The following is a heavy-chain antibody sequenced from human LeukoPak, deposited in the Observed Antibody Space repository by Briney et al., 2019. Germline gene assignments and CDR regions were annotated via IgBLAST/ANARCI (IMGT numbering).Heavy chain of an antibody. Sequence: GGSLRLSCAASGFTFSSYEMNWVRQAPGKGLEWVSYISSSGSTIYYADSVKGRFTISRDNAKNSLYLQMNGLRLEDMALYYCAKSSSPMVVVVISDSYFDLWGRGTLVTVSS. CDR3: AKSSSPMVVVVISDSYFDL. CDR2: ISSSGSTI. V-gene: IGHV3-48*03. CDR1: GFTFSSYE. D-gene: IGHD3-22*01. J-gene: IGHJ2*01.